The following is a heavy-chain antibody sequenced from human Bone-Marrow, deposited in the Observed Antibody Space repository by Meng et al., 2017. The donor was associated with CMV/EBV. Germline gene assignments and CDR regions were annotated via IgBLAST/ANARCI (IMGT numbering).Heavy chain of an antibody. V-gene: IGHV3-13*03. CDR2: IGSVGDT. CDR1: GFTFSGRD. Sequence: GSLRLSCAACGFTFSGRDMYGVRQVSGKGLEWVALIGSVGDTQSPGSVKGQFTISRENAKNSLFLQMNSLRVEDTAVYYCARDNSAVASDYWGQGTLVTVSS. J-gene: IGHJ4*02. D-gene: IGHD6-19*01. CDR3: ARDNSAVASDY.